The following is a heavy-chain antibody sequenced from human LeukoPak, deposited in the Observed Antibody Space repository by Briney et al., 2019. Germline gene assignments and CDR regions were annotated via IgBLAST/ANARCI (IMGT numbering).Heavy chain of an antibody. Sequence: SETLSLTCSVSGGSISSYYWSWIRQPPGKGLEWIGYIYYSGRTSYNPSLKSRVTISVDTSKNQFSLKLSSVTAADTAVYYCARDLLHRGYAFDIWGRGTMVTVSS. CDR2: IYYSGRT. D-gene: IGHD3-22*01. V-gene: IGHV4-59*12. CDR3: ARDLLHRGYAFDI. CDR1: GGSISSYY. J-gene: IGHJ3*02.